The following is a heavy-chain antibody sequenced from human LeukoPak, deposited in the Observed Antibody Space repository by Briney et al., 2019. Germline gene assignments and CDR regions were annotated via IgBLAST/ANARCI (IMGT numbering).Heavy chain of an antibody. Sequence: GRSLRLSCAASGFTFSTYGMHWVRQAPGKGPEWVAVISYDGSNKYYAESVKGRFTISRDNSKNTLYLQMNSLRAEDTAVYYCAKDEGHCTGGSCYRQDYWGQGTLVTVSS. D-gene: IGHD2-15*01. V-gene: IGHV3-30*18. CDR1: GFTFSTYG. CDR2: ISYDGSNK. CDR3: AKDEGHCTGGSCYRQDY. J-gene: IGHJ4*02.